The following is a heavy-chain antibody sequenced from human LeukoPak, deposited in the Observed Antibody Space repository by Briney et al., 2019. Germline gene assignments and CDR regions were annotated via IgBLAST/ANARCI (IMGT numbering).Heavy chain of an antibody. V-gene: IGHV1-2*02. J-gene: IGHJ5*02. D-gene: IGHD6-13*01. CDR1: GYTFTGYY. CDR3: ARESSSWYWAWFDP. CDR2: INPNSGGT. Sequence: PLASVKVSCKASGYTFTGYYMHWVRQAPGQGLEWMGWINPNSGGTNYAQKFQGRVTMTRDTSISTAYMELRSLRSDDTAVYYCARESSSWYWAWFDPWGQGTLVTVSS.